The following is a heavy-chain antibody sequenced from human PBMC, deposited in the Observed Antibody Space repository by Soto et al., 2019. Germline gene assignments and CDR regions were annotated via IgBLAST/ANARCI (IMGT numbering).Heavy chain of an antibody. V-gene: IGHV1-69*12. CDR2: IIPIFGTA. Sequence: QVQLVQSGAEVKKPGSSVKVSCKASGGTFSSYAISWVRQAPGQGLEWMGGIIPIFGTANYAQKFQGRVTXNAREXXSTAYMELSSLRSEDTAVYYCATRKQWLVTYGMDVWGQGTTVTVSS. CDR1: GGTFSSYA. D-gene: IGHD6-19*01. J-gene: IGHJ6*02. CDR3: ATRKQWLVTYGMDV.